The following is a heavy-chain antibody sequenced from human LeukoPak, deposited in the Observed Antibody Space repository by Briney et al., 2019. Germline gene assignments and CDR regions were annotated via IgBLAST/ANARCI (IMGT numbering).Heavy chain of an antibody. CDR1: GGSISSYY. D-gene: IGHD3-22*01. J-gene: IGHJ2*01. Sequence: SETLSLTCTVTGGSISSYYSSWIRQPPGKGLEWIGYIYYSGSTNYNPSLKSRVTISVDRSKNQFSLKLSSVTAADTAVYYCARGLPYYYDSSGPRGGYFDLWGRGTLVTVSS. CDR3: ARGLPYYYDSSGPRGGYFDL. CDR2: IYYSGST. V-gene: IGHV4-59*12.